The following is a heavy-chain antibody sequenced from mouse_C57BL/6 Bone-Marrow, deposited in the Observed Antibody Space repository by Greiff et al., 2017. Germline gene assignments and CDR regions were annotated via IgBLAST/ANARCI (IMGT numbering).Heavy chain of an antibody. D-gene: IGHD1-1*01. Sequence: QVQLQQSGAELARPGASVKLSCKASGYTFTSYGISWVKQRTGRGLEWIGEIYPRSGNTYYNEKFKGKATLTADKSSSTAYMELRSLTSEDSAVYFCEHYYGSSSWYFDVWGTGTTVTVSS. CDR1: GYTFTSYG. V-gene: IGHV1-81*01. CDR3: EHYYGSSSWYFDV. J-gene: IGHJ1*03. CDR2: IYPRSGNT.